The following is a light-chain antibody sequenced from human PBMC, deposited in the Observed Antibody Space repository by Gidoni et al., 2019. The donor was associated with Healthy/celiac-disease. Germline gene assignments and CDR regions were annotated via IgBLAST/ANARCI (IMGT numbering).Light chain of an antibody. V-gene: IGKV1-5*03. Sequence: DITMTPSPSTLSASVGDRVTITCRASQSISSWLAWYQQKPGKAPKLLIYKASSLESGVPSRFSGSGSGTEFTLTISSLQPDDVATYYCQQYNSYPWTFGQGTKVEIK. J-gene: IGKJ1*01. CDR2: KAS. CDR1: QSISSW. CDR3: QQYNSYPWT.